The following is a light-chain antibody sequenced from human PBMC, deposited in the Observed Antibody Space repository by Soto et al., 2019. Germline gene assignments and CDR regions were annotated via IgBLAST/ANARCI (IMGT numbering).Light chain of an antibody. Sequence: QSVLTQPPSASGTPGQRVTISCSGSSSNIGSMTVNWYQQLPGTAPKLLIYSNNQRPSGVPDRFSGSKSGTSASLAISGLQSEDEADYYCAAWDDSLNGHVFGTGTKVTVL. CDR2: SNN. CDR3: AAWDDSLNGHV. J-gene: IGLJ1*01. V-gene: IGLV1-44*01. CDR1: SSNIGSMT.